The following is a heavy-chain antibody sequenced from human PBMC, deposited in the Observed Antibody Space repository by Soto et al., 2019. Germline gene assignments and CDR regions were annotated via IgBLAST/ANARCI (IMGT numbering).Heavy chain of an antibody. V-gene: IGHV2-5*02. CDR1: GFSLSTTGVG. Sequence: QITLKESGPTLVKPTQTLTLTCTFSGFSLSTTGVGVGWVRQPPGKALEWLTTIYWDGDKRYRPSLNDRLNIARDTSKNQVVLTMTNMDPVDTATYFCVHRKSEPSAPFDYWGQGALVSVSS. J-gene: IGHJ4*02. D-gene: IGHD2-2*01. CDR3: VHRKSEPSAPFDY. CDR2: IYWDGDK.